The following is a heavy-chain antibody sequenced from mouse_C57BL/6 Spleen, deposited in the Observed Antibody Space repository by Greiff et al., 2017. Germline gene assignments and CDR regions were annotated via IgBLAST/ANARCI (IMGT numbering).Heavy chain of an antibody. CDR1: GFTFTDYY. CDR3: ARYSPYYYGSSFDY. V-gene: IGHV7-3*01. J-gene: IGHJ2*01. Sequence: EVHLVESGGGLVQPGGSLSLSCAASGFTFTDYYMSWVRQPPGKALEWLGFIRNTANGYTTEYSASVKGRFTISRDNSQSILYLQMNALRAEDSATYYCARYSPYYYGSSFDYWGQGTTLTASS. CDR2: IRNTANGYTT. D-gene: IGHD1-1*01.